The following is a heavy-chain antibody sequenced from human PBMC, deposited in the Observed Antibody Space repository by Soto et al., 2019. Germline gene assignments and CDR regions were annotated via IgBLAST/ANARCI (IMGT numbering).Heavy chain of an antibody. CDR1: GGTFSTHA. J-gene: IGHJ4*02. D-gene: IGHD3-10*01. CDR2: ILPIFGTA. Sequence: QVQLVQSGAAVRKPGSSVKVSCQASGGTFSTHAFVWVRQAPGQGLEWMGGILPIFGTANYAPKFQDRVTNTADESTSTTHMELSGLRCDDMASYYCARASIIREFIPDFFDYWGQGTLVTFSS. CDR3: ARASIIREFIPDFFDY. V-gene: IGHV1-69*01.